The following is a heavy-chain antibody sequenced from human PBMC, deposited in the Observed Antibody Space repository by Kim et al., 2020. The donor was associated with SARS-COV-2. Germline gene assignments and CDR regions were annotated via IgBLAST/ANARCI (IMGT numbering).Heavy chain of an antibody. Sequence: VKGRFTISRDNSKITLYLQMNSVRAEDTAVYYCAKDKPYIGYSSSWYFDYWGQGTLVTVSS. J-gene: IGHJ4*02. V-gene: IGHV3-23*01. CDR3: AKDKPYIGYSSSWYFDY. D-gene: IGHD6-13*01.